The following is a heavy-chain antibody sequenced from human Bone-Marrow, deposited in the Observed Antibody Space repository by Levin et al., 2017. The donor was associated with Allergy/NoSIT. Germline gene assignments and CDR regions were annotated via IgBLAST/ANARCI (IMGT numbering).Heavy chain of an antibody. CDR3: ARRSSSSRPPDY. V-gene: IGHV4-59*08. D-gene: IGHD6-6*01. J-gene: IGHJ4*02. CDR1: GGSISSYY. CDR2: IYSSGST. Sequence: SQTLSLTCSVSGGSISSYYWSWIRQPPGKGLEWIGYIYSSGSTNYNPSLASRVTISVDTSKNQFSLKLSSVTAADTAVYFCARRSSSSRPPDYWGQGTLVTVSS.